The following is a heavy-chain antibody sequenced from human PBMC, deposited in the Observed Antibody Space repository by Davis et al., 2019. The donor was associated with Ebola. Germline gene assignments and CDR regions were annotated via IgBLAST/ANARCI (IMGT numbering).Heavy chain of an antibody. CDR2: IYPGDSDT. CDR3: ARGSSPPGNWFDP. D-gene: IGHD6-6*01. Sequence: GESLKISCKGSGYNFNNYWIGWVRQMPGKGLEWMGIIYPGDSDTRYRPSFQGQVTISADKSISTAYLQWSSLKASDTAMYYCARGSSPPGNWFDPWGQGTLVTVSS. V-gene: IGHV5-51*01. CDR1: GYNFNNYW. J-gene: IGHJ5*02.